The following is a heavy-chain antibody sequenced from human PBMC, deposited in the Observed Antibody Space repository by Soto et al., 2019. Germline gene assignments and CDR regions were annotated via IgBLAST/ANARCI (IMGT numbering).Heavy chain of an antibody. V-gene: IGHV3-23*01. CDR3: AKSNTLFEYSPHEYFDY. J-gene: IGHJ4*02. CDR1: GFTFSSYA. Sequence: GGSLRLSCAASGFTFSSYAMSWVRQAPGKGLEWVSAISGSGGSTYYADSVKGRFTISRDNSKNTLYLQMNSLRAEDTAVYYCAKSNTLFEYSPHEYFDYWGQGTLVTVSS. D-gene: IGHD6-6*01. CDR2: ISGSGGST.